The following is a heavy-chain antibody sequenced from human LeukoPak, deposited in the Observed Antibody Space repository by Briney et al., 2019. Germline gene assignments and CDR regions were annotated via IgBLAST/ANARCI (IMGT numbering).Heavy chain of an antibody. V-gene: IGHV1-8*02. Sequence: ASVKVSCKASGYTFTSYAMLWVRQAPGQRLEWMGWMNPNSGNTGYAQKFQGRVTMTRNTSISTAYMELSSLRSEDTAVYYCARGRWIDYWGQGTLVTVSS. CDR3: ARGRWIDY. CDR1: GYTFTSYA. CDR2: MNPNSGNT. D-gene: IGHD3-3*01. J-gene: IGHJ4*02.